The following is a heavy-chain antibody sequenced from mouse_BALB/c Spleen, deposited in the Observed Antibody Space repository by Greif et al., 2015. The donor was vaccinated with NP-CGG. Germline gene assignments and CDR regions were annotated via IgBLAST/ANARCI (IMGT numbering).Heavy chain of an antibody. Sequence: VKVVESGPELVKPGASVKMSCKASGYIFTDYVISWVKQRTGQGLEWIGEMYPGSGSTYYNEKFKGKATLTADKSSNTAHMQLSSLTSEDSAVYFCAREGYYGSSSAMDYWGQGTSVTVSS. D-gene: IGHD1-1*01. CDR3: AREGYYGSSSAMDY. J-gene: IGHJ4*01. CDR2: MYPGSGST. CDR1: GYIFTDYV. V-gene: IGHV1-77*01.